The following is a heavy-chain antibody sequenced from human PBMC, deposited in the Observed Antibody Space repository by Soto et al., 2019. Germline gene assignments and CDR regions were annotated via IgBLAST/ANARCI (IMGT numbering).Heavy chain of an antibody. CDR3: ARDRSRGGMDV. CDR1: GFTFSSYA. Sequence: QVQLVESGGGVVQPGRSLRLSCVASGFTFSSYAMHWVRQAPGKGLEWVTIISYDGGTKYYADSVKGRFTISIDNSQNTLYLQMNSLRAEDTAVYFCARDRSRGGMDVWGQGTTVTVSS. V-gene: IGHV3-30-3*01. J-gene: IGHJ6*02. CDR2: ISYDGGTK.